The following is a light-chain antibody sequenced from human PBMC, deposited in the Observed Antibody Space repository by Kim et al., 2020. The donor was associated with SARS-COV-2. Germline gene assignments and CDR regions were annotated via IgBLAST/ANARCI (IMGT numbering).Light chain of an antibody. CDR1: QRSNSSF. CDR3: QHYDNSPHT. J-gene: IGKJ4*01. CDR2: GAS. V-gene: IGKV3-20*01. Sequence: SPAERATLSSSAGQRSNSSFLAWYQQRPGQAPRLLIYGASSRATGIPDRFSGSGSGTDFTLTITRLEPEDVAVYFCQHYDNSPHTFGGGTKVDIK.